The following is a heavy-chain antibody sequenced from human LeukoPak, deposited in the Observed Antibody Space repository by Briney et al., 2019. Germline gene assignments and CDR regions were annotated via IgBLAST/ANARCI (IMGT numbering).Heavy chain of an antibody. CDR3: ARERGGQDWDFDL. D-gene: IGHD3-10*01. J-gene: IGHJ2*01. CDR2: ISSSGSTI. V-gene: IGHV3-48*03. Sequence: GGSLRLSCAASGFTFSRYEMNWVRQAPGPGLEWVTYISSSGSTIYYADYVKGRFTVSRDNAKNSLYLQMNSLRVEDTAVYYCARERGGQDWDFDLWGRGTLVTVSS. CDR1: GFTFSRYE.